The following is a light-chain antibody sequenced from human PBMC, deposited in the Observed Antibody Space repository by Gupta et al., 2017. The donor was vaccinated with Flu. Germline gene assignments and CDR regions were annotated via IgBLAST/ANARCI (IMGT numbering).Light chain of an antibody. CDR3: MRSTHPWT. V-gene: IGKV2-30*01. CDR2: EVS. Sequence: DVVMSQSPLSLSVTLGQAASISCRSSQSLVYKNGITYLTWFQQRPGQSPRRLIYEVSNRDSGVPDRFSDSGSVTDFTLKISRVEAEDVGVYYCMRSTHPWTFGQGTRLEI. J-gene: IGKJ2*02. CDR1: QSLVYKNGITY.